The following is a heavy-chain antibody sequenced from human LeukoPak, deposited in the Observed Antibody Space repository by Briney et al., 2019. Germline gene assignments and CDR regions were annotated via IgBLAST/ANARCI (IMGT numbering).Heavy chain of an antibody. J-gene: IGHJ4*02. CDR1: GGSFSGYY. CDR2: INHSGST. D-gene: IGHD3-22*01. V-gene: IGHV4-34*01. Sequence: SETLSLTCAVYGGSFSGYYWSWIRQPPGKGLEWIGEINHSGSTNYNPSLKSRVTISVDTSKNQFSLKLSSVTAADTAVYYCARTDSSGYSGFDYWGQGTLVTASS. CDR3: ARTDSSGYSGFDY.